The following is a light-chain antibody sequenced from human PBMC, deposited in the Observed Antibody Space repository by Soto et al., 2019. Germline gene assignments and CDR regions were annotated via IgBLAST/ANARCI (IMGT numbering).Light chain of an antibody. CDR2: DAS. J-gene: IGKJ4*01. V-gene: IGKV1-33*01. Sequence: DIQMTQSPSSLSASVGDRVTVTCQASQDINNYLNWYQQKPGKAPKLLIYDASSLETGVPSRFSGSGSGTDFIFTISSLQPEDIATYYCQQYDNLPRTFGGGTKVEIK. CDR1: QDINNY. CDR3: QQYDNLPRT.